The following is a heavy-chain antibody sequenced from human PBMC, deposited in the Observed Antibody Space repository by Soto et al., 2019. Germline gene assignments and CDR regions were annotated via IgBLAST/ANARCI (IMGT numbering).Heavy chain of an antibody. CDR3: ATQGVIADRGGV. D-gene: IGHD6-13*01. Sequence: ESGGGVVQPGRSLRLSCAASGFTFSSYGMHWVRQAPGKGLEWVAVIWYDGSNKYYEDSVKGRFTISRDNSKNTLYLQMNSLRAEDTAVYYCATQGVIADRGGVGGQGTLVTVSS. V-gene: IGHV3-33*01. CDR2: IWYDGSNK. CDR1: GFTFSSYG. J-gene: IGHJ4*02.